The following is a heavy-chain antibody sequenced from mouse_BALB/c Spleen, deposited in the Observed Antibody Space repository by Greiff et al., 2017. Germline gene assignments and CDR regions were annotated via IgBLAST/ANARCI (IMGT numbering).Heavy chain of an antibody. CDR1: GFTFSNYW. CDR3: TRGGTCLYYYAMDY. CDR2: IRLKSNNYAT. D-gene: IGHD5-1*01. V-gene: IGHV6-6*02. J-gene: IGHJ4*01. Sequence: EVQLVESGGGLVQPGGSMKLSCAASGFTFSNYWMNWVRQSPEKGLEWVAEIRLKSNNYATHYAESVKGRFTISRDNSKSSVYLQMNNLRAENTDIYYCTRGGTCLYYYAMDYWGQGTSVTVSS.